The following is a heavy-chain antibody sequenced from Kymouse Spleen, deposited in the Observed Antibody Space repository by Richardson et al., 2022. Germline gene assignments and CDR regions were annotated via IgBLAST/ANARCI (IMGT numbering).Heavy chain of an antibody. CDR3: ARRGSSSSKDY. J-gene: IGHJ4*02. D-gene: IGHD6-6*01. Sequence: QVQLQQWGAGLLKPSETLSLTCAVYGGSFSGYYWSWIRQPPGKGLEWIGEINHSGSTNYNPSLKSRVTISVDTSKNQFSLKLSSVTAADTAVYYCARRGSSSSKDYWGQGTLVTVSS. CDR1: GGSFSGYY. V-gene: IGHV4-34*01. CDR2: INHSGST.